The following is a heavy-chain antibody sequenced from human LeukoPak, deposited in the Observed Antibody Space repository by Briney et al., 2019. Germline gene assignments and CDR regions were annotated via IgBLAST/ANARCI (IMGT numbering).Heavy chain of an antibody. CDR3: ARLNYPDY. V-gene: IGHV4-39*07. Sequence: SEPLSLTCSVSGGSITKNGHYWGWIRQSPETGLEWIGSMHYSGSTYYNPSLNSRVTISVDTSKNQFSLKLTSVTAADTAVYYCARLNYPDYWGQGTLVTVSS. CDR1: GGSITKNGHY. CDR2: MHYSGST. J-gene: IGHJ4*02. D-gene: IGHD5-24*01.